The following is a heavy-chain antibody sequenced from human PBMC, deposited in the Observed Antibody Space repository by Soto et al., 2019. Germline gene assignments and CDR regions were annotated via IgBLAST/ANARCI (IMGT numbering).Heavy chain of an antibody. D-gene: IGHD2-15*01. Sequence: GGSLRLSCAASGFTFSDYYMSWIRQAPGKGLEWVSYISSSGITSYSADSVEGRFTISRDNAENSLYLHMNSLRADDTAVYYCATLYCSGGSCYNSLDYWGQGTLVTVSS. CDR1: GFTFSDYY. J-gene: IGHJ4*02. CDR2: ISSSGITS. CDR3: ATLYCSGGSCYNSLDY. V-gene: IGHV3-11*01.